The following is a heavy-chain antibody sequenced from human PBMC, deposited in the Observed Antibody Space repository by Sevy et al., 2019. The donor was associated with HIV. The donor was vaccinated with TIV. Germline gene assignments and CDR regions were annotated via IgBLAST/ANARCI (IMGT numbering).Heavy chain of an antibody. Sequence: GGSLRLSCAASGFTVSSNYMSWVRQAPGKGLEWVSVIYSGGSTYYGGSVKGRFTISSENSKNTVYLQMNSLRAEDTAVYYCARARRSSLLWFGELFDYWGQGTLVTVSS. CDR1: GFTVSSNY. CDR2: IYSGGST. V-gene: IGHV3-53*01. J-gene: IGHJ4*02. CDR3: ARARRSSLLWFGELFDY. D-gene: IGHD3-10*01.